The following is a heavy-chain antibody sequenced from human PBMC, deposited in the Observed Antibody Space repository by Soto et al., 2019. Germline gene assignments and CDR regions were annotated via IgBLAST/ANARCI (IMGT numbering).Heavy chain of an antibody. D-gene: IGHD6-19*01. V-gene: IGHV1-69*06. CDR3: ARGSIAVAGVSLDY. CDR1: GGTFSSYA. J-gene: IGHJ4*02. CDR2: IIPIFGTA. Sequence: GASVKVSCKASGGTFSSYAISWVRQAPGQGLEWMGGIIPIFGTANYAQKFQGRVTITADKSTSTAYMELSSLSSEDTAVYYCARGSIAVAGVSLDYWGQGTLVTVSS.